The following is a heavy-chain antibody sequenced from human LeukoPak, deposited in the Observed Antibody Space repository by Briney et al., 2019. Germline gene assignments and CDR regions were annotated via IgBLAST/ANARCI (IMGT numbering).Heavy chain of an antibody. CDR3: ANPRYDSSGYYYVD. CDR1: GYTFTDYT. J-gene: IGHJ4*02. V-gene: IGHV1-3*01. CDR2: INGGSGNT. D-gene: IGHD3-22*01. Sequence: ASVKVSCKASGYTFTDYTMHWLRQAPGQRLDWMGWINGGSGNTKYSPEFQGRVTITRDTSASSAYMELSSLRSEDTAVYYCANPRYDSSGYYYVDWGQGTLVTVSS.